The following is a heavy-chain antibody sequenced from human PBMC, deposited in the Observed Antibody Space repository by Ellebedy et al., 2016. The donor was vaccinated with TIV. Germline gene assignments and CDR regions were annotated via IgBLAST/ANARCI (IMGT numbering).Heavy chain of an antibody. CDR3: AAGNDGGWFDP. J-gene: IGHJ5*02. CDR2: IIPSFDLT. D-gene: IGHD1-1*01. CDR1: GGTFNSNA. Sequence: AASVKVSCKASGGTFNSNAISWVRQAPGQGLEWRGKIIPSFDLTTYEQKFPGRGTMTVDKSTSTAYMELRSLRSGDKAVYYCAAGNDGGWFDPWGQGTRVTVSS. V-gene: IGHV1-69*04.